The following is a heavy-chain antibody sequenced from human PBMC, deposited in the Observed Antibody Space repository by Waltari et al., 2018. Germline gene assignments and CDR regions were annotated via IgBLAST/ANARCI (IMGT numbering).Heavy chain of an antibody. CDR2: IYYSGST. CDR3: ARSPTYYGSGTYYLRPQYYFDY. CDR1: GGSTSSGCYS. V-gene: IGHV4-31*03. Sequence: QVQLQESGPGLVKPSQTLSLTCTVSGGSTSSGCYSLRWNRPHPGKGLEWIGYIYYSGSTSFNPSLKSRLTISLDTSNNQFSLRLTSGTAADTAVYYCARSPTYYGSGTYYLRPQYYFDYWGQGTLVTVSS. J-gene: IGHJ4*02. D-gene: IGHD3-10*01.